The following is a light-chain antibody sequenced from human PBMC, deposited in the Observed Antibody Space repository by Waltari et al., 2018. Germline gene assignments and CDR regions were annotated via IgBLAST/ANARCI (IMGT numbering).Light chain of an antibody. CDR2: DVS. J-gene: IGLJ3*02. Sequence: QSALTQPASVSGSPGQSITIPCFGTSIDLGVYHFVSWYQQYPGKAPKLMIYDVSKRPSGVSDRFSGSKSDNTASLTISGLRAEDEADYYCNSYTRKTASVVFGGGTKLTVL. CDR3: NSYTRKTASVV. V-gene: IGLV2-14*01. CDR1: SIDLGVYHF.